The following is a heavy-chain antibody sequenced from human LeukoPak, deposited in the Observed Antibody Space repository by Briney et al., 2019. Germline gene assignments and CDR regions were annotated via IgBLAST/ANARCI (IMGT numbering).Heavy chain of an antibody. D-gene: IGHD6-19*01. CDR1: GFTFSSYS. CDR2: ISSSSSYI. V-gene: IGHV3-21*01. J-gene: IGHJ4*02. CDR3: ARQYSSGWYYFDY. Sequence: PGGSLRLSCAASGFTFSSYSVNWVRQAPGKGLEWVSSISSSSSYIYYADSVKGRFTISRDNAKNSLYLQMNSLRAGDTAVYYCARQYSSGWYYFDYWGQGTLVTVSS.